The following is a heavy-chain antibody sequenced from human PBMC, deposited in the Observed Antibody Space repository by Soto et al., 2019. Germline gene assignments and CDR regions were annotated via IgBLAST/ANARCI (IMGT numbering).Heavy chain of an antibody. J-gene: IGHJ4*02. D-gene: IGHD5-18*01. V-gene: IGHV2-70*11. CDR1: GFSLSTNGMC. CDR3: AREDTAVVIFDY. Sequence: SGPTLVNPTQTLTLTCTFSGFSLSTNGMCVSWIRQPPGKALEWLARIDWDDDKYYTASLKTRLTISKDTSKNQVVLTMTNMDPVDTATYYCAREDTAVVIFDYWGQGTLVTVSS. CDR2: IDWDDDK.